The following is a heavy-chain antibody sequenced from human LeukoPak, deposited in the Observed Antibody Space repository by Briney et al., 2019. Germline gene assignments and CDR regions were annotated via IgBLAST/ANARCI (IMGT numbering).Heavy chain of an antibody. Sequence: PGGSLRLSCAASGFTVSTNYMSWVRQAPGKGLEWVSVIYSGGTTYYADSVKGRFSISRDNSKNTLYLQVNSLRAEDTAIYYCATGLPIHFWGQGTLVTVSS. CDR2: IYSGGTT. V-gene: IGHV3-53*01. CDR3: ATGLPIHF. CDR1: GFTVSTNY. J-gene: IGHJ4*02.